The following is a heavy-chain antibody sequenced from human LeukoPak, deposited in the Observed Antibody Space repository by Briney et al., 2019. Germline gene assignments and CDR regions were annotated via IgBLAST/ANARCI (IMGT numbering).Heavy chain of an antibody. CDR1: GGSISSSSYY. CDR2: IYHSGST. Sequence: SETLSLTCTVSGGSISSSSYYWGWVRQPPGKGLEWIGSIYHSGSTYYNPSLKSRVTISVDTSKNQFSLKLSSVTAADTAVYYCARSLVGAVLDYWGQGTLVTVSS. CDR3: ARSLVGAVLDY. V-gene: IGHV4-39*07. J-gene: IGHJ4*02. D-gene: IGHD1-26*01.